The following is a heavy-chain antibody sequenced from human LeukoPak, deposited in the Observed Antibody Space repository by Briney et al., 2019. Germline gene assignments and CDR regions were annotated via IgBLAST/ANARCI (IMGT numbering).Heavy chain of an antibody. D-gene: IGHD3-10*01. Sequence: SQTLSLTCTVSGGSISSSNYYWGWIRQPPGKGLEWIGSINYSGTTYYYPSLKSRVTISVDTSKNQFSLKLSSVTAADTAVYYCARDVPSGLFDYWGQGSLVTVPS. CDR3: ARDVPSGLFDY. J-gene: IGHJ4*02. CDR2: INYSGTT. CDR1: GGSISSSNYY. V-gene: IGHV4-39*07.